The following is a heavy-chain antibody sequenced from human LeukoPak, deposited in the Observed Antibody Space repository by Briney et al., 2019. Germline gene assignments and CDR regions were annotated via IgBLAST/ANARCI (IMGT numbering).Heavy chain of an antibody. D-gene: IGHD1-26*01. CDR2: INPNSGGT. J-gene: IGHJ3*02. V-gene: IGHV1-2*06. CDR3: AREPFIVGATKEAFDI. Sequence: ASVKVSCKASGYTFTGYYMHWGRQAPGQGVEWMGRINPNSGGTNYAQKFQSRVTMTRDTSISTAYMELSRLRSDDTAVYYCAREPFIVGATKEAFDIWGQGTMVTVSS. CDR1: GYTFTGYY.